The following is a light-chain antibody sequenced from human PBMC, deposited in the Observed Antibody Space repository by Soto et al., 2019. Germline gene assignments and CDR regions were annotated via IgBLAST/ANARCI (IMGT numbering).Light chain of an antibody. Sequence: QSALTQPASVSGSPGQSITISCTGTSSDVGGYNYVSWYQQHPGKAPKLMIYEVSNRPSGVSNRFSGSKSGNTASLTISGLQAEDEADYYCTSLTKSSTFVFGTGTKVTVL. CDR3: TSLTKSSTFV. V-gene: IGLV2-14*01. J-gene: IGLJ1*01. CDR1: SSDVGGYNY. CDR2: EVS.